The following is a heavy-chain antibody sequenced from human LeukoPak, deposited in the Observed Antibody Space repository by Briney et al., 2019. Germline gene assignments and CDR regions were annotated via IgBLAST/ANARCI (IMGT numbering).Heavy chain of an antibody. J-gene: IGHJ3*01. V-gene: IGHV3-7*03. CDR2: INSDGSEG. D-gene: IGHD6-6*01. CDR1: GFTFSNYG. Sequence: PGGSLRLSCVASGFTFSNYGMHWVRQAPGKGLEWVASINSDGSEGYYADVVKGRFTISRDNAKNSLYLQINSLRAEDTAVYYCARSSYSSSSSVWGQGTMVTVSS. CDR3: ARSSYSSSSSV.